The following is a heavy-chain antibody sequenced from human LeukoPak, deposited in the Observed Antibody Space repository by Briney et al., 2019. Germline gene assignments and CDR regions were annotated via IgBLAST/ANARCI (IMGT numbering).Heavy chain of an antibody. CDR1: GFTVSSNY. Sequence: GGSLRLSCAASGFTVSSNYMSWVRQAPGKGLEWVSVIYSGGSTYYADSVKGRFTISRDNSKNTLYLQMNGPRAEDTAVYYCASSPNYDFWSGYLDYWGQGTLVTVSS. J-gene: IGHJ4*02. CDR2: IYSGGST. CDR3: ASSPNYDFWSGYLDY. V-gene: IGHV3-66*01. D-gene: IGHD3-3*01.